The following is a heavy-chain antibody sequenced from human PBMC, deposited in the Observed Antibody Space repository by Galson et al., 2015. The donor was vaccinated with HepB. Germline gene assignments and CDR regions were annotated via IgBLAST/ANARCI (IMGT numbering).Heavy chain of an antibody. CDR2: MYNVGGSDERT. Sequence: ETLSLTCTASDGAISLHYWGWVRQPPGKGLEWIGYMYNVGGSDERTGQNPSLKGRVTMSVDRSRQQITLRLTSLTAADTAVYYCVGGWDHDHWGPGTLVIVSS. CDR3: VGGWDHDH. D-gene: IGHD1-26*01. V-gene: IGHV4-4*08. CDR1: DGAISLHY. J-gene: IGHJ1*01.